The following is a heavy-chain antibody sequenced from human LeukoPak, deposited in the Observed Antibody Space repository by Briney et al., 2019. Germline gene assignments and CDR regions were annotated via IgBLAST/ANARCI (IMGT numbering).Heavy chain of an antibody. V-gene: IGHV3-21*01. CDR1: GFTFSSYS. CDR2: ISSDSNYI. D-gene: IGHD2-2*01. J-gene: IGHJ3*02. CDR3: ASRYCTSTNCYAFDI. Sequence: GGSLRLSCAASGFTFSSYSMNWGRHAPGKGLEWGSSISSDSNYIFYADSVAGRFTISRDNDENSLFLQMNSLRAEDTAVYYCASRYCTSTNCYAFDIWGQGTMVTVSS.